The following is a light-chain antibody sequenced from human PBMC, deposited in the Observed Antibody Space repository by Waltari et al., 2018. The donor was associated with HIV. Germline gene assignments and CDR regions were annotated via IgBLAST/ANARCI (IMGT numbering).Light chain of an antibody. J-gene: IGLJ2*01. CDR3: CAYAGSTTYVS. V-gene: IGLV2-23*02. CDR1: SSDVGGYNL. CDR2: EVS. Sequence: QSALTQPASVSGSPGQSITISCPGTSSDVGGYNLVPWYQQHPGKAPKLMIYEVSKRPSGVSNRFSGSKSGNTASLTISGLQAEDEADYYCCAYAGSTTYVSFGGGTKLTVL.